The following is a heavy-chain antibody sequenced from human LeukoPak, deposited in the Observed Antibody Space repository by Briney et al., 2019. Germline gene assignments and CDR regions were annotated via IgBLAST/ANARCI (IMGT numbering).Heavy chain of an antibody. CDR2: INPNSGGT. D-gene: IGHD3-10*01. CDR1: GYTFTGYY. Sequence: GASVKVSCKASGYTFTGYYMHWVRQAPGQGLEWMGWINPNSGGTNYAQKFQGRVTMTRDTSISTAYMELSRLRSDDTAVYYCARAAPLLWFGELFDYWGQGTLVTVSS. CDR3: ARAAPLLWFGELFDY. V-gene: IGHV1-2*02. J-gene: IGHJ4*02.